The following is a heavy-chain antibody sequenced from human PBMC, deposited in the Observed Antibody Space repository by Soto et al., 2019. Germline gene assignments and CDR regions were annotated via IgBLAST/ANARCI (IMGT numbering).Heavy chain of an antibody. V-gene: IGHV1-69*13. Sequence: SVKVSCKASGGTFSSYAISWVRQAPGQGLEWMGGIIPIFGTANYAQKFQGRVTITADESTSTAYMELSSLRSEDTAVYYCARDNYVWGSYRSYNWFDPWGQGTLVTVSS. CDR3: ARDNYVWGSYRSYNWFDP. D-gene: IGHD3-16*02. J-gene: IGHJ5*02. CDR2: IIPIFGTA. CDR1: GGTFSSYA.